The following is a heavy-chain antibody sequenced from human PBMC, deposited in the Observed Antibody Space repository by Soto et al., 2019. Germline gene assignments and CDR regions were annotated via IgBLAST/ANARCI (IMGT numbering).Heavy chain of an antibody. Sequence: PGGSLRLSCAASGFTFSNAWMSWVRQAPGKGLEWVGRIKSKTDGGTTDYAAPVKGRFTISRDDSKNTLYLQMNSLKTDDTAVYYCTTSLIVLLWFGELGYWGQGTLVTVSS. CDR3: TTSLIVLLWFGELGY. CDR2: IKSKTDGGTT. CDR1: GFTFSNAW. J-gene: IGHJ4*02. V-gene: IGHV3-15*01. D-gene: IGHD3-10*01.